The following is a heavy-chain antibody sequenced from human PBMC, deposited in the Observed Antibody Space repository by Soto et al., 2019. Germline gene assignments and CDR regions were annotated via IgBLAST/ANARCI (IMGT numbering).Heavy chain of an antibody. J-gene: IGHJ4*02. V-gene: IGHV3-33*01. CDR2: IWYDGSNK. D-gene: IGHD3-10*01. CDR3: ASALETGDY. Sequence: QVKLVESGGGAVQPGRTMRLSCVASGFTFSNYGMHWVRQAPGKAPEWVSVIWYDGSNKDYADSVKGRFNISRDNSRNPMYLQMHSRRAEGTAVYYCASALETGDYWGQGTLVTVSS. CDR1: GFTFSNYG.